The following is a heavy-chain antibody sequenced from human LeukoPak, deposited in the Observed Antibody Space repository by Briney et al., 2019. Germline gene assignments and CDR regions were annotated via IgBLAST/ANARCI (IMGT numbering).Heavy chain of an antibody. CDR2: ISYDGSNK. CDR1: GFTFSTYT. Sequence: GRSLRLSCAASGFTFSTYTMHWVRQAPGKGLEWVAVISYDGSNKYYADSVKGRFTISRDNSKNTLYLQMNSLRAEDTAVYYCARARPYGSGRNWFDPWGQGALVTVSS. D-gene: IGHD3-10*01. CDR3: ARARPYGSGRNWFDP. V-gene: IGHV3-30-3*01. J-gene: IGHJ5*02.